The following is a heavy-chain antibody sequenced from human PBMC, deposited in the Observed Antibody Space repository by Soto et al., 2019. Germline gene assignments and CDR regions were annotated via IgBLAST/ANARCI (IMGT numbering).Heavy chain of an antibody. D-gene: IGHD1-26*01. CDR2: IIPICGTA. J-gene: IGHJ6*02. Sequence: QVQLVQSGAEVKKPGSSVKVSCKASGGTFSSYAISWVRQAPGQGLEWMGGIIPICGTANYAQKFQGRVTITADESTSTAYMELSSLRSEDTAVYYCASEFLPGRGSYLYYYYYGMDVWGQGTTVTVSS. CDR3: ASEFLPGRGSYLYYYYYGMDV. CDR1: GGTFSSYA. V-gene: IGHV1-69*01.